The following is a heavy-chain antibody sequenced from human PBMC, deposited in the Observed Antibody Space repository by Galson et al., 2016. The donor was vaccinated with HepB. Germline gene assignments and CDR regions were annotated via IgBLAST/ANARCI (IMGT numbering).Heavy chain of an antibody. CDR3: AKAGSGWSGRARYSDL. V-gene: IGHV3-23*01. J-gene: IGHJ2*01. CDR1: GFTFSNYA. CDR2: ISGSGGRT. D-gene: IGHD6-19*01. Sequence: SLRLSCAASGFTFSNYAMNWVRQTPGKGLEWVTGISGSGGRTFYADSVKGRFAISRDNSKKALYLQMNNLRDEDTAKYFCAKAGSGWSGRARYSDLWGRGTLVTVSS.